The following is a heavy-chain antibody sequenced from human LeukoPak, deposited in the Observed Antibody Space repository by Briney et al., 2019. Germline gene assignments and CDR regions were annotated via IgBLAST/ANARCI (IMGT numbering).Heavy chain of an antibody. CDR1: GCTFSSLA. CDR2: VWYDGSND. J-gene: IGHJ4*02. Sequence: GGSLRLSCAASGCTFSSLAMHWARQAPGKGLEWVAVVWYDGSNDYYADSVKGRFTISRDNSKNTLSLQMNSLRAEDTAVYYCATETPSSGGSCYRGPFDYWGQGTLVTVSS. CDR3: ATETPSSGGSCYRGPFDY. D-gene: IGHD2-15*01. V-gene: IGHV3-33*01.